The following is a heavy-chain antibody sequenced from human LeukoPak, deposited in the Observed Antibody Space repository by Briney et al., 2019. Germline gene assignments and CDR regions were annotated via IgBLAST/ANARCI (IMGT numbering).Heavy chain of an antibody. CDR2: INPNSGGT. D-gene: IGHD5-18*01. Sequence: ASVKVSCRASGYTFTGYYMHWVRQAPGQGLEWMGWINPNSGGTNYAQKFQGRVTMTRDTSISTAYMELSRLRSDDTAVYYCARARRSAGYSYIDYWGQGTLVTVSS. CDR1: GYTFTGYY. V-gene: IGHV1-2*02. J-gene: IGHJ4*02. CDR3: ARARRSAGYSYIDY.